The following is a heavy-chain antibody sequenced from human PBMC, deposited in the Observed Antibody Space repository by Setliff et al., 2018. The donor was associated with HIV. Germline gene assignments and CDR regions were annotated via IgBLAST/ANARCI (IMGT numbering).Heavy chain of an antibody. V-gene: IGHV4-39*01. CDR3: VRHVWSDDFLVPGWFDS. CDR2: VYYSGIT. Sequence: SETLSLTCTVSGGSIIDSRHFWGWIRQPPGKGLEWIGSVYYSGITYYSSSLKSRVTVSVDTSRIQFSLKLTSVTAADTAVYKCVRHVWSDDFLVPGWFDSWSQGTLVTVSS. J-gene: IGHJ5*01. D-gene: IGHD3-3*01. CDR1: GGSIIDSRHF.